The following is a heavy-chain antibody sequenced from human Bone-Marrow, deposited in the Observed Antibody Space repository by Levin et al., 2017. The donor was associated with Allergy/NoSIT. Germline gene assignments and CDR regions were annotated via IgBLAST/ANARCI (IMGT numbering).Heavy chain of an antibody. D-gene: IGHD4-17*01. J-gene: IGHJ3*01. CDR3: ARDLRFSVNEVRDDAFDV. V-gene: IGHV3-21*01. CDR2: IDGGSNYK. CDR1: GFTFRNYN. Sequence: GESLKISCAASGFTFRNYNMDWVRQAPGKGLEWVSSIDGGSNYKYYADSVKGRFSISRDNAKNSLYLDVNSLRDEDTAVYYCARDLRFSVNEVRDDAFDVWGQGTVVTVSS.